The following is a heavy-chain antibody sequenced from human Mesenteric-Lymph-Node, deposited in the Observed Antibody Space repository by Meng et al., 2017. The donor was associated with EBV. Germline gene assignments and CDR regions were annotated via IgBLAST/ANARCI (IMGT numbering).Heavy chain of an antibody. CDR2: ISSSSSYI. J-gene: IGHJ4*02. Sequence: EVQLVESGGGLVKPGGSLRRSCAASGFTFSSYNMNWVRQAPGKGLEWVSSISSSSSYIYYADSVKGRFTISRDNAKNSLYLQMNSLRAEDTAVYYCARVISADGRLDYWGQGTLVTVSS. CDR1: GFTFSSYN. D-gene: IGHD3-10*01. CDR3: ARVISADGRLDY. V-gene: IGHV3-21*01.